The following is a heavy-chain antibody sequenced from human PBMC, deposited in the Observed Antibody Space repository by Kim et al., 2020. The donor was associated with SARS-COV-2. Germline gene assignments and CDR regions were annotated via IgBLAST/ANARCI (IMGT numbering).Heavy chain of an antibody. CDR2: INHSGST. V-gene: IGHV4-34*01. Sequence: SETLSLTCAVFGGSFSDYSWTWVRRPPGKGLEWIGEINHSGSTNYNPSLKSRVTISSDTSKNQFSLKGTSLTAADTAIYYCARGRVGVVPSPILGLGPFCKYYCMYVWGRGATVTVSS. J-gene: IGHJ6*03. D-gene: IGHD2-2*01. CDR1: GGSFSDYS. CDR3: ARGRVGVVPSPILGLGPFCKYYCMYV.